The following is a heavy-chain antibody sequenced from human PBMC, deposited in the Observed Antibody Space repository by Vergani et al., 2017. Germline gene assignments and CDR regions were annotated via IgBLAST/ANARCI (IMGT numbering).Heavy chain of an antibody. D-gene: IGHD1-26*01. CDR1: GFTFSSYG. Sequence: QVQLVESGGGVVQPGRSLRLSCAASGFTFSSYGMHWVRQAPGKGLEWVAVISYDGSNKYYADSVKGRFTISRDNSKNTLYLQMNSLRAEDTAVYYCAKLCIVGATTDFDYWGQGTLVTVSS. CDR2: ISYDGSNK. CDR3: AKLCIVGATTDFDY. J-gene: IGHJ4*02. V-gene: IGHV3-30*18.